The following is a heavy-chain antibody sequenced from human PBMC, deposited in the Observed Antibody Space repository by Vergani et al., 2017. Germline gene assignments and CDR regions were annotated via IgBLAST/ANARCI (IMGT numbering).Heavy chain of an antibody. J-gene: IGHJ4*02. CDR2: ISSSSSYI. CDR3: ASEFTGREY. CDR1: GFTFSSYS. V-gene: IGHV3-21*01. D-gene: IGHD1-14*01. Sequence: EVQLVESGGGLVKPGGSLRLSCAASGFTFSSYSMNWVRQAPWKGLEWVSSISSSSSYIYYADSVKGRFTISRDNAKNSLYLQMNSLRAEDTAVYYCASEFTGREYWGQGTLVTVSS.